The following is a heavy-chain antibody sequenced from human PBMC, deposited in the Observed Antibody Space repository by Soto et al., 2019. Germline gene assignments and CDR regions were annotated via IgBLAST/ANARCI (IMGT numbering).Heavy chain of an antibody. CDR3: ARDTRYGVLDY. J-gene: IGHJ4*02. D-gene: IGHD4-17*01. V-gene: IGHV4-59*01. Sequence: PSETLSLTCTVSGGAISRYYWSWMRKPPAKGLEWIGYIYYSGDTNYNPSLKRRVTISVDTSKTPFSLSLSSLTAADPAVYYCARDTRYGVLDYWGQGTLVTVS. CDR2: IYYSGDT. CDR1: GGAISRYY.